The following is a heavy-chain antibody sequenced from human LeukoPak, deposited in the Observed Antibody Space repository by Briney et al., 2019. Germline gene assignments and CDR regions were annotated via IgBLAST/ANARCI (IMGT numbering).Heavy chain of an antibody. J-gene: IGHJ4*02. Sequence: GGSLRLSCAASGFTFSSYVMHWVRQAPGKGLEWVAFIRYDGNNKYYADSVKGRFTISRDNSKNTLYLEVNSLGAGDTAVYYCARDSYGYNYFDYWGQGTLVTVSS. CDR1: GFTFSSYV. D-gene: IGHD5-18*01. CDR3: ARDSYGYNYFDY. CDR2: IRYDGNNK. V-gene: IGHV3-30*04.